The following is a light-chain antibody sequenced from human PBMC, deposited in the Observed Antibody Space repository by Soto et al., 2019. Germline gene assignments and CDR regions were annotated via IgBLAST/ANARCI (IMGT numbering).Light chain of an antibody. V-gene: IGKV1-27*01. Sequence: DIQMTQSPSSLSASIGDRVTITCRASQGINNFLAWYQQKPGEAPKLLLYAASILRSGVPSRFSGRGSGTDFTLTISSLQPEDVATYYCQKYNRPPRTFGQGTRV. J-gene: IGKJ1*01. CDR1: QGINNF. CDR2: AAS. CDR3: QKYNRPPRT.